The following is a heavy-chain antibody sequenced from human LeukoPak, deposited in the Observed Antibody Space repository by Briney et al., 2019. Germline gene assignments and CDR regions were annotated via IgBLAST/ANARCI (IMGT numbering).Heavy chain of an antibody. CDR2: ISSSISYT. V-gene: IGHV3-21*01. J-gene: IGHJ5*02. Sequence: RRSLSPSCALSGFTLTSYSMNWVRHAPGKGLEWVSSISSSISYTYYADSVKGRFTISRDNAKNSLYLQMNSLRAEDTAVYYCARDALWFGELYMNWFDAWGQGTLVTVSS. D-gene: IGHD3-10*01. CDR1: GFTLTSYS. CDR3: ARDALWFGELYMNWFDA.